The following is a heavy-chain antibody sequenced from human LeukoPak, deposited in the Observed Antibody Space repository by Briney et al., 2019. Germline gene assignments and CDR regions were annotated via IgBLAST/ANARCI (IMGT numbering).Heavy chain of an antibody. J-gene: IGHJ5*02. Sequence: ASVKISCKASGYPFTTYAMHWVRQAPGQRLEWMGWINAANGNTKYSQKFQGRVTITTDTSESTAYMELSSLRSEDTALYYCARDIDREFNWFDPWGQGTLVTVSS. V-gene: IGHV1-3*01. CDR1: GYPFTTYA. CDR3: ARDIDREFNWFDP. D-gene: IGHD1-14*01. CDR2: INAANGNT.